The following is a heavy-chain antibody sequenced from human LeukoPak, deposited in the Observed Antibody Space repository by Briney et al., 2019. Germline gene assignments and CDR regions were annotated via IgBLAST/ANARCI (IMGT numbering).Heavy chain of an antibody. D-gene: IGHD1-26*01. J-gene: IGHJ4*02. Sequence: GESLKISCAGSGFTFSTSWMHWVRQAPGKALVWVSRINDDGSSINYADSVKGRFTISRDNAKNTLYLQMSSLRAEDTAVYYCARALGSYSDYWGQGTLVSVSS. CDR1: GFTFSTSW. CDR3: ARALGSYSDY. CDR2: INDDGSSI. V-gene: IGHV3-74*01.